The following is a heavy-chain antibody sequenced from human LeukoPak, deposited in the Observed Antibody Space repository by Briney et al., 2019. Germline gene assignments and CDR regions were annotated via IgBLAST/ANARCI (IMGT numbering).Heavy chain of an antibody. CDR2: ISGSGTKT. Sequence: GGSLRLSCDASGFTYHNYAMTWVRQAPGKGLEWVSTISGSGTKTDYKEAVKGRFSISRDNSMNTMYLQMNSLRADDTAVYYCAKGDFSSGWYGGILKYWGQGVLVTVSS. V-gene: IGHV3-23*01. D-gene: IGHD6-19*01. CDR3: AKGDFSSGWYGGILKY. J-gene: IGHJ4*02. CDR1: GFTYHNYA.